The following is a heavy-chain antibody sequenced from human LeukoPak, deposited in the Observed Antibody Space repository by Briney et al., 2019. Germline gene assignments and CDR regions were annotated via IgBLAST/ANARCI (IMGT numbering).Heavy chain of an antibody. V-gene: IGHV4-59*01. D-gene: IGHD1-14*01. CDR1: GGSMSGYY. CDR3: ARDLGPAPATADAFDI. Sequence: SETLSLTCTVSGGSMSGYYWSWIRQPPGKGLEWIGYIYYSGSTNYNPSLKSRVTISVDTSKNQFSLKLSSVTAADTAVYYCARDLGPAPATADAFDIWGQGTMVTVSS. J-gene: IGHJ3*02. CDR2: IYYSGST.